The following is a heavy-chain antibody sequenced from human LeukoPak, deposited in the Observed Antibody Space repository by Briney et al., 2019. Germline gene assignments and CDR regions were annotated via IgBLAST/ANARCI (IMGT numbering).Heavy chain of an antibody. CDR1: GESFSAYY. CDR2: INHSGST. Sequence: KTSETLSLTCVVSGESFSAYYWSWIRQPPGKGLEWIGEINHSGSTNYNPSLQSRVTISVDTSKNQFSLSLSSVTAADTAVYYCARARKWSLAGNYYIDYWSQGTLVTVSS. J-gene: IGHJ4*02. D-gene: IGHD3-10*01. V-gene: IGHV4-34*01. CDR3: ARARKWSLAGNYYIDY.